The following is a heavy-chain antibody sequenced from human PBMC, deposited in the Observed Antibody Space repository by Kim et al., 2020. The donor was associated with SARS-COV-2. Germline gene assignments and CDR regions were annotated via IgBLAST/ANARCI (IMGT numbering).Heavy chain of an antibody. CDR2: IHSSGTT. Sequence: GGSLRLSYAVSGFTVSSNYMSWVRQAPGKGLEWVSVIHSSGTTYYADSVKGRFTISRDNSKNTVFLQMNSLRAEDTAVYYCARALFYYESGGFWGQGTLVTVSS. V-gene: IGHV3-53*01. CDR1: GFTVSSNY. CDR3: ARALFYYESGGF. D-gene: IGHD3-22*01. J-gene: IGHJ4*02.